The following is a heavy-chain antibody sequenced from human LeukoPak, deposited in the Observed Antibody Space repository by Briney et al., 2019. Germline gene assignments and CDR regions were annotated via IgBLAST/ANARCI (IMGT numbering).Heavy chain of an antibody. J-gene: IGHJ3*01. CDR2: INHSVST. V-gene: IGHV4-34*01. Sequence: SETLSLTCAAYGGSFSGYYWSWIRQPPGKGLEWIGEINHSVSTNYNPSLKSRVTISVDTSKNQFSLQLSSVTPEDSALYYCARDHDSGWFIDAFDVWGQGIMVTVSS. CDR1: GGSFSGYY. D-gene: IGHD6-19*01. CDR3: ARDHDSGWFIDAFDV.